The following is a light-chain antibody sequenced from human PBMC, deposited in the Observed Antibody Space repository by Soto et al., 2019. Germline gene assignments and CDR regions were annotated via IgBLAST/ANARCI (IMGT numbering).Light chain of an antibody. CDR1: SSDVGGYNY. V-gene: IGLV2-8*01. CDR3: SSYAGSNNYVV. Sequence: QSALTQPPSASGSPGQSVTISCTGTSSDVGGYNYVSWYQQHPGKAPKLMIYEVSKRPSGVPDRFSGSKSGNTAFLTVSGLQAEDEAHYYCSSYAGSNNYVVFGGGTKLTVL. J-gene: IGLJ2*01. CDR2: EVS.